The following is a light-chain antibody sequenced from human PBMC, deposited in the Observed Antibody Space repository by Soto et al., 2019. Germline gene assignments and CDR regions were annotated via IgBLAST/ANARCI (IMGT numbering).Light chain of an antibody. CDR1: SGHSSYA. Sequence: QLVLTQSPSASASLGASVKLTCTLSSGHSSYAIAWHQQQPEKGPRYLMKLNSDGSHSKGDGIPDRFSGSSSGAERYLTISSLQSEDEADYYCQTWGTGPWVFGGGTKHRP. V-gene: IGLV4-69*01. J-gene: IGLJ3*02. CDR2: LNSDGSH. CDR3: QTWGTGPWV.